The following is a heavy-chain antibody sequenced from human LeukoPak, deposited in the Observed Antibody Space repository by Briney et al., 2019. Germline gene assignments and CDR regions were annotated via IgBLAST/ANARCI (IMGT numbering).Heavy chain of an antibody. J-gene: IGHJ4*02. V-gene: IGHV4-39*01. CDR2: IYYSGST. CDR3: AKYDSSGGMDY. CDR1: GGSFSSSSYT. D-gene: IGHD3-22*01. Sequence: SETLSLTCTASGGSFSSSSYTWGWIRQPPGQGLEWIGSIYYSGSTYYNPSLKSRVTISVDTSKNQFSLKLSSVTAADTAVYYCAKYDSSGGMDYWGQGTLVTVSS.